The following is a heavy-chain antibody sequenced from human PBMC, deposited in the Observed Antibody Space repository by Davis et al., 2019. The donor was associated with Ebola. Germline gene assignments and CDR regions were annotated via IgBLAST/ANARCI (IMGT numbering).Heavy chain of an antibody. J-gene: IGHJ6*04. Sequence: GESLKISCAASGFTFSSYWMSWVRQAPGKGLEWVANIKQDGSEKYYVDSVKGRFTISRDNAKNSLYLQMNSLRAEDTAVYYCASVSHYDFWSGRPAYDGMDVWGKGTTVTVSS. D-gene: IGHD3-3*01. V-gene: IGHV3-7*03. CDR2: IKQDGSEK. CDR1: GFTFSSYW. CDR3: ASVSHYDFWSGRPAYDGMDV.